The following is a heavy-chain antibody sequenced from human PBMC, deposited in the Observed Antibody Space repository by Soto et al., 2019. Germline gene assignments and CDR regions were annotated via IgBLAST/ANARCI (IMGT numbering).Heavy chain of an antibody. Sequence: PGGSLRLSCVASGFTFSDRYMSWIRQAPGKGLEWLSYISDSGSTIYYADSVKGRFTISRDNSNNSLYLQMNSLRAEDTAIYYCARDRRPHQWLGLADWGQGTMVTVSS. CDR2: ISDSGSTI. CDR1: GFTFSDRY. CDR3: ARDRRPHQWLGLAD. J-gene: IGHJ4*02. D-gene: IGHD6-19*01. V-gene: IGHV3-11*01.